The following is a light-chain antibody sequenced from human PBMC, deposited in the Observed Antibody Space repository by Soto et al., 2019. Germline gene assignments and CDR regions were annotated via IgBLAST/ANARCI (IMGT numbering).Light chain of an antibody. CDR3: QQYNSPWT. CDR2: DAS. V-gene: IGKV1-5*01. Sequence: DIQMTQSPSTLSASVGDRVTITCRASQSISGWLAWYQQKPGKAPKLLIYDASSFESGVPSRFSGSGSGTEFTLTISSLQPDDFATYYCQQYNSPWTFGQGTKVEIK. J-gene: IGKJ1*01. CDR1: QSISGW.